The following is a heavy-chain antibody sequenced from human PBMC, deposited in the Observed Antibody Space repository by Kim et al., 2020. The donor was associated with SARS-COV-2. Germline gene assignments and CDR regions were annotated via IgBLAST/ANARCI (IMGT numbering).Heavy chain of an antibody. Sequence: VKGRFTISRDKAKNSLYLQMNSLRAENTAVYYCATADGVVDIYYYCGMDVWGQGTTVTVSS. CDR3: ATADGVVDIYYYCGMDV. J-gene: IGHJ6*02. D-gene: IGHD3-3*01. V-gene: IGHV3-21*01.